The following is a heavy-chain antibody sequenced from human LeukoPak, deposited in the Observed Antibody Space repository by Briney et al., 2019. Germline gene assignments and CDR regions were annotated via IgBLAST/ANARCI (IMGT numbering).Heavy chain of an antibody. CDR2: FDPEDGET. CDR3: ATRSGGRATYYYYYVDV. J-gene: IGHJ6*03. CDR1: GYTLTELS. V-gene: IGHV1-24*01. D-gene: IGHD2-15*01. Sequence: GASVKVSCKVSGYTLTELSMHWVRQAPGKGLEWMGGFDPEDGETVYAQKFQGRVTMTEDTSTDTAYMELSSLRSEDTAVYYCATRSGGRATYYYYYVDVWGKGTTVTVSS.